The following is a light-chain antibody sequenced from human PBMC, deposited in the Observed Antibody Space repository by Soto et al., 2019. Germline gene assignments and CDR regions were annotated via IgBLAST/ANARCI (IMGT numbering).Light chain of an antibody. J-gene: IGKJ1*01. Sequence: EIVLTQSPATLSVSPVERATLSCMASQSISTLLAWYQQKLGQAPRLLIYSASTRATGIPARFSGSGSGADFTLTISSLQSEDFAVYYCQQYGSSPRTFGQGTKVDIK. CDR1: QSISTL. V-gene: IGKV3-15*01. CDR2: SAS. CDR3: QQYGSSPRT.